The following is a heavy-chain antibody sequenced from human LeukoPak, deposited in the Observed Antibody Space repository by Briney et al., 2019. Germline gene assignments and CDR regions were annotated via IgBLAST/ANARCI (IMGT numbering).Heavy chain of an antibody. D-gene: IGHD3-10*01. Sequence: SETLSLTCTVSGYSISSGYYWGWIRQPPGEGLEWIGSIYHSGSTYYNLSLKSRVTISVDTSKNQFSLKLSSVTAADTAVYYCASDTDYYGSGSYSIDYWGQGTLVTVSS. CDR1: GYSISSGYY. CDR2: IYHSGST. V-gene: IGHV4-38-2*02. CDR3: ASDTDYYGSGSYSIDY. J-gene: IGHJ4*02.